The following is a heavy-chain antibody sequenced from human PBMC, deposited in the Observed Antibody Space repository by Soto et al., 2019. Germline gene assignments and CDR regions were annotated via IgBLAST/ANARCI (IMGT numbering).Heavy chain of an antibody. J-gene: IGHJ3*01. D-gene: IGHD6-19*01. CDR2: IIPMVTVT. V-gene: IGHV1-69*02. CDR3: SIGSWXXXTFDV. CDR1: GGTFNTYT. Sequence: QVHLIQSGAEVKKPGSSVKVSCKAAGGTFNTYTLIWVRQAPGHGLEWMGRIIPMVTVTNSAQKFQGRLTLTADKSTGXXXXXXXXXXXXXXXXXXXSIGSWXXXTFDVWGQGTMVTVSS.